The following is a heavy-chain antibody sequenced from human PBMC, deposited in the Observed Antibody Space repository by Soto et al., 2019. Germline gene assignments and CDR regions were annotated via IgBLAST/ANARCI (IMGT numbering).Heavy chain of an antibody. Sequence: QVQLVESGGGVVQPGRSLRLSCAASGFTFSSYGMHWVRQAPGKGLEWVAVIWYDGSNKYYADSVKGRFTISRDNSKNTLYLQMNGLRAEDTAVYYCARETSVLWFGGPKNHYYYYGMDVWGQGTTVTVSS. D-gene: IGHD3-10*01. CDR1: GFTFSSYG. CDR2: IWYDGSNK. V-gene: IGHV3-33*01. J-gene: IGHJ6*02. CDR3: ARETSVLWFGGPKNHYYYYGMDV.